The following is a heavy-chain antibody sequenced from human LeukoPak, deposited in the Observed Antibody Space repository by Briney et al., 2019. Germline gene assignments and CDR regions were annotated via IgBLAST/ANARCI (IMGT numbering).Heavy chain of an antibody. J-gene: IGHJ4*02. Sequence: PGGSLRLSCAASGFTVSSNYMSWVRQAPGKGLEWVSVIYSGGSTYYADSVKGRFTISRDNSKNTLYLQMNSLRAEDTAVYYCARDLFLYCSGGSCYSLNYWGQGTLVTVSS. D-gene: IGHD2-15*01. CDR1: GFTVSSNY. V-gene: IGHV3-53*01. CDR2: IYSGGST. CDR3: ARDLFLYCSGGSCYSLNY.